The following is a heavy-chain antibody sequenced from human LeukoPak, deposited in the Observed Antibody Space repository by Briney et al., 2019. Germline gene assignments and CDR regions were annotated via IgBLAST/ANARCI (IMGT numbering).Heavy chain of an antibody. CDR1: GFTFSSYA. Sequence: GGSLRLSCAASGFTFSSYAIHWVRQAPGKGLEYVSGISSNGGSTYYADSVKGRFTISRDNSKNTLYLQMNSLRAEDTAVYYCAMFGSWSSEMYFDYWGQGTLVTVSS. CDR2: ISSNGGST. V-gene: IGHV3-64*04. CDR3: AMFGSWSSEMYFDY. J-gene: IGHJ4*02. D-gene: IGHD6-13*01.